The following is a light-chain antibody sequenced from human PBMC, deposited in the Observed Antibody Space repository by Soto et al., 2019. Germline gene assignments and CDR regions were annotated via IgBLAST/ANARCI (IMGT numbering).Light chain of an antibody. Sequence: DTQMTQSPSTLSASVGDRVTITCRASQSFSSWLAWYQQKPGKAPKLLIYDASSLESGVPSRFSGSGSGTEFTLTISSLQPDDFATYYCQQYNSYSWTFGQGTKVEIK. J-gene: IGKJ1*01. V-gene: IGKV1-5*01. CDR2: DAS. CDR3: QQYNSYSWT. CDR1: QSFSSW.